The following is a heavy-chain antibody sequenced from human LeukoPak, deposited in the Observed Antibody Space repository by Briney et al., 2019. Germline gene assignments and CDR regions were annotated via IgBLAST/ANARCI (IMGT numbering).Heavy chain of an antibody. CDR2: IKQDGSEK. CDR3: ARGGNSDY. Sequence: PGGSLRLSCVASGFTFRSYSMNWVRQAPGEGLEWVANIKQDGSEKYYVDSVKGRFTISRDNAKNSLYLQMNSPRAEDTAVYYCARGGNSDYWGQGTLVTVSS. V-gene: IGHV3-7*01. D-gene: IGHD4-23*01. CDR1: GFTFRSYS. J-gene: IGHJ4*02.